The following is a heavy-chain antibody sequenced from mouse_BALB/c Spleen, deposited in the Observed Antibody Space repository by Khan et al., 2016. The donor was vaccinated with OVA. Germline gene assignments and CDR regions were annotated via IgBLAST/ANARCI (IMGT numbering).Heavy chain of an antibody. CDR1: GFSLTNYG. CDR2: IWSGGST. CDR3: ASLYHYGDGFAY. V-gene: IGHV2-2*02. Sequence: QVQLQQPGPGLIQPSQSLSITCTVSGFSLTNYGLHWVRQSPGKGLEWLGVIWSGGSTDYTAAFISRLTISKDNSKSQVFFKMNSLQPNDTAIYYCASLYHYGDGFAYWGQGTLVTVSA. J-gene: IGHJ3*01. D-gene: IGHD2-4*01.